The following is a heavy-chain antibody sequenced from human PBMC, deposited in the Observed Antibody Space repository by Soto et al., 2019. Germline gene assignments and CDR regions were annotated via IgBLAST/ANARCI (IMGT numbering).Heavy chain of an antibody. D-gene: IGHD2-15*01. CDR3: AKVVVAATRHTDFDS. CDR2: IDCDGST. Sequence: AETLSLTCTVSGGSINSNNYYLAWIRQRPGKGLAWIASIDCDGSTYYNPSLKSRVSISVDTSKNDFSLKLCSAAAADTAVYYCAKVVVAATRHTDFDSRGQGTLATVSS. V-gene: IGHV4-39*02. J-gene: IGHJ4*02. CDR1: GGSINSNNYY.